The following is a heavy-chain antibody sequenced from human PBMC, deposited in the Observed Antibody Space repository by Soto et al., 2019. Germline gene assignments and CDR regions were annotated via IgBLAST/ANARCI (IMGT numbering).Heavy chain of an antibody. CDR2: INHSGST. CDR1: GGSFSGYY. CDR3: ARGRYSSSWYRRNPYFDY. D-gene: IGHD6-13*01. V-gene: IGHV4-34*01. J-gene: IGHJ4*02. Sequence: PSETLSLTCAVYGGSFSGYYWSWIRQPPGKGLEWIGEINHSGSTNYNPSLKSRVTISVDTSKNQFSLKLSSVTAADTAVYYCARGRYSSSWYRRNPYFDYWGQGTPVTVSS.